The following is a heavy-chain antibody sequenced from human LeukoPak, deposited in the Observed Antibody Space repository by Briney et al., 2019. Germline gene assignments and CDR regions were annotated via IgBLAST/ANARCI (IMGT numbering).Heavy chain of an antibody. J-gene: IGHJ4*02. CDR1: VCTVSDYD. CDR2: ISSSSSYT. D-gene: IGHD1-14*01. CDR3: ASDRAGRHDY. Sequence: GSLRLSCASSVCTVSDYDGSGSRQPRGKGLEWVSYISSSSSYTNYADSVKGRFTISRDNAKNSLYLQMNSLRAEDTAVYYCASDRAGRHDYWGQATLVTVSS. V-gene: IGHV3-11*06.